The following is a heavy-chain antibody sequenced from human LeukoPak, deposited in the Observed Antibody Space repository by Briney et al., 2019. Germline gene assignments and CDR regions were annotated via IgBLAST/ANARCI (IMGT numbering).Heavy chain of an antibody. V-gene: IGHV3-23*01. D-gene: IGHD4-17*01. CDR3: AAIPLFGDYGEYDY. J-gene: IGHJ4*02. Sequence: GGSLRLSCAASGFTFSSYAMSWVRQAPGKGLEWVSSISGSGGSTYYADSVKGRFTISRDNSKNTLYLQMNSLRAEDTAVYYCAAIPLFGDYGEYDYWGQGTLVTVSS. CDR2: ISGSGGST. CDR1: GFTFSSYA.